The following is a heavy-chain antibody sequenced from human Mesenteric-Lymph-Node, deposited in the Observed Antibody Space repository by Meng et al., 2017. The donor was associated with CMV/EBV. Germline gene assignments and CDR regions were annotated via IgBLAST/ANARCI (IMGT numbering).Heavy chain of an antibody. Sequence: ASVKVSCKASGYTFISHYIHWVRQAPGQGLEWMGIINPSGGSTTYAQKFQGRVTLTRDKSTSTAYMEVRSLRSEDTAVYYCARDRLVQDYYDSSGLGAFDIWGQGTKVTVSS. CDR2: INPSGGST. CDR3: ARDRLVQDYYDSSGLGAFDI. D-gene: IGHD3-22*01. V-gene: IGHV1-46*01. J-gene: IGHJ3*02. CDR1: GYTFISHY.